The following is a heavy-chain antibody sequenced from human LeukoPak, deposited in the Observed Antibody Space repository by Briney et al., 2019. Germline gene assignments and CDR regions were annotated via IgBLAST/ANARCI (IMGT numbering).Heavy chain of an antibody. CDR2: IIPIFGTA. J-gene: IGHJ4*02. V-gene: IGHV1-69*13. CDR1: GFVFTSYG. Sequence: SVKVSCKASGFVFTSYGFTWVRQAPGQGLEWMGGIIPIFGTANYAQKFQGRVTITADESTSTAYMELSSLRSEDTAVYYCASYSGSYGEWDYWGQGTLVTVSS. CDR3: ASYSGSYGEWDY. D-gene: IGHD1-26*01.